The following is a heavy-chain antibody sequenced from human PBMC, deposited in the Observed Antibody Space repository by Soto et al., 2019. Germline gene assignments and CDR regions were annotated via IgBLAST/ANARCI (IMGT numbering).Heavy chain of an antibody. CDR2: IYYSGST. CDR3: ARREYSSSWEPPRGWFDP. Sequence: PSETLSLTCTVSGGSISSSSYYWGWIRQPPGKGLEWIGSIYYSGSTYYNPSLKSRVTISVDTSKNQFSLKLSSVTAADTAVYYCARREYSSSWEPPRGWFDPWGQGTLVTVSS. D-gene: IGHD6-13*01. J-gene: IGHJ5*02. V-gene: IGHV4-39*01. CDR1: GGSISSSSYY.